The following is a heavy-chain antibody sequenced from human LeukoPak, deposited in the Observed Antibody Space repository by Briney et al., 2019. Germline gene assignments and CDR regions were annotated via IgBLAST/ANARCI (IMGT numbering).Heavy chain of an antibody. D-gene: IGHD3-22*01. J-gene: IGHJ4*02. CDR2: IYTIGNT. CDR1: GASISRGSHY. V-gene: IGHV4-61*02. Sequence: SETLSLTCTVSGASISRGSHYWSWIRQPAGKGLEWIGRIYTIGNTNYSPSLWRRVTISVDTSRIQFSLRLSSVTAADTAVYYCARDRSYYSDTGTDYWGQGALVTVSS. CDR3: ARDRSYYSDTGTDY.